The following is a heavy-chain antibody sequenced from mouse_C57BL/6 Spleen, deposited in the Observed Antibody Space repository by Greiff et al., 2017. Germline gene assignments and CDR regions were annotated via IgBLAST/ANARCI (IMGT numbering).Heavy chain of an antibody. CDR1: GYTFTDYY. Sequence: EVQLQQSGPVLVKPGASVKMSCKASGYTFTDYYMNWVKQSHGKSLEWIGVINPYNGGTSYNQKFKGKATLTVDKSSSTAYMELNSLTSEDSAVYYCARPPDGYYWYFDVWGTGTTVTVSS. D-gene: IGHD2-3*01. CDR2: INPYNGGT. J-gene: IGHJ1*03. CDR3: ARPPDGYYWYFDV. V-gene: IGHV1-19*01.